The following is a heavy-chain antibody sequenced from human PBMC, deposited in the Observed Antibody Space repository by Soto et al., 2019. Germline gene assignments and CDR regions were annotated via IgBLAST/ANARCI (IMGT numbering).Heavy chain of an antibody. CDR2: INAGNGNT. D-gene: IGHD2-15*01. CDR3: ASDVCSGGSCYPNYYYYYGMDV. J-gene: IGHJ6*02. Sequence: ASVKVSCKASGYTFTSYAMHWVRQAPGQRLEWMGWINAGNGNTKYSQKFQGRVTITRDTSASTAYMELSSLRSEDTAVYYCASDVCSGGSCYPNYYYYYGMDVWGQGTTVTVS. CDR1: GYTFTSYA. V-gene: IGHV1-3*01.